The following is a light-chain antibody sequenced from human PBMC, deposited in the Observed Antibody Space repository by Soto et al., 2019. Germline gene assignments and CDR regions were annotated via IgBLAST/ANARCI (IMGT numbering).Light chain of an antibody. CDR2: DVT. V-gene: IGLV2-11*01. CDR3: CSYVARSNWV. CDR1: SSDVGGYDY. J-gene: IGLJ3*02. Sequence: QSALTQPRSVSGSPGQSVTISCTGTSSDVGGYDYVSWYLQHPGKAPKLMIYDVTKRPSGVPDRFSGSKSGNTASLTISGLQAEDEADYYCCSYVARSNWVFGGGTKLTVL.